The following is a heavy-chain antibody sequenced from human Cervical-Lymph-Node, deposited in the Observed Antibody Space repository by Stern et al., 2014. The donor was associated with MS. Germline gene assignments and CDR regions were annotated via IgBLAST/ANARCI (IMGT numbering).Heavy chain of an antibody. CDR3: ATGSDGSYYVY. J-gene: IGHJ4*02. D-gene: IGHD1-26*01. V-gene: IGHV4-61*02. Sequence: QLQLQESGPGLAKPSQPLSLTCTVSGGSISSGTYYWTWIRQPAGKGLEWIGRIDTSGSTNYNPSLNSRVTISVATSKNRFSLRLSSVTAADTAVYYCATGSDGSYYVYWGQGTLVSVSS. CDR1: GGSISSGTYY. CDR2: IDTSGST.